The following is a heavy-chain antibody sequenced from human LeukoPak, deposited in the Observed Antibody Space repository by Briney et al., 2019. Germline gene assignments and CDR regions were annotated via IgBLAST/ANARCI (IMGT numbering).Heavy chain of an antibody. Sequence: SETLSLTCAVYGGSFSGYYWSWIRQPPGKGLEWIGRIYTSGSTNYNPSLKSRVTMSVDTSMNQFSLKLSSVTAADTAVYYCARDAGYDILTGYSFDYWGQGTLVTVSS. V-gene: IGHV4-59*10. J-gene: IGHJ4*02. CDR1: GGSFSGYY. D-gene: IGHD3-9*01. CDR2: IYTSGST. CDR3: ARDAGYDILTGYSFDY.